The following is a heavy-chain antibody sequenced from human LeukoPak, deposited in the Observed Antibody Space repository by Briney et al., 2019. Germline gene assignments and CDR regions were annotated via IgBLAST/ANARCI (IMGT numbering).Heavy chain of an antibody. Sequence: SSETQSLTCAAYGGSFSGYYWSWIRQPPGKGLEWIGEINHSGSTNYNPSLKSRVTISVDTSKNQFSLKLSSLTAADTAEYYCARYYCPNGICSGFDYWGQGIPVTVSS. CDR1: GGSFSGYY. CDR3: ARYYCPNGICSGFDY. J-gene: IGHJ4*02. CDR2: INHSGST. D-gene: IGHD2-8*01. V-gene: IGHV4-34*01.